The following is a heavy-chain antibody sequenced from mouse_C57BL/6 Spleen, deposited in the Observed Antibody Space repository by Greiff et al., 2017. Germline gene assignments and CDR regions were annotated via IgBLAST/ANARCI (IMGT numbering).Heavy chain of an antibody. Sequence: EVQLQQSGAELVRPGASVKLSCTASGFNIKDDYMHWVKQRPEQGLEWIGTIDPENGDTEYASKFQGKATITAATSSNTAYLQLSSLTSEDTAVYYCITPLSDYSWFAYWGQGTLVTVSA. D-gene: IGHD1-1*01. CDR3: ITPLSDYSWFAY. CDR2: IDPENGDT. V-gene: IGHV14-4*01. CDR1: GFNIKDDY. J-gene: IGHJ3*01.